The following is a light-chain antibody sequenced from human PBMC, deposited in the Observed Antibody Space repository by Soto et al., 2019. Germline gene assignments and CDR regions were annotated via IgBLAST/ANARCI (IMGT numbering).Light chain of an antibody. Sequence: DIQMTQSPSTLSASVGDSVTISCRASESIGTRLAWYQQKPGKAPKLLISDASTLESGAPSRFSGSGSGTEFNITISSLQPDDFATYYCQQYDSYARTFGPGTKVDIK. J-gene: IGKJ1*01. CDR3: QQYDSYART. V-gene: IGKV1-5*01. CDR1: ESIGTR. CDR2: DAS.